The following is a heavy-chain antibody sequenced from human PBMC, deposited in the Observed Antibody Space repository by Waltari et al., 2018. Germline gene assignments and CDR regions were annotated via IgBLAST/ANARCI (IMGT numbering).Heavy chain of an antibody. CDR1: GFIFSTHA. J-gene: IGHJ4*02. CDR2: LTGSGTTT. D-gene: IGHD6-19*01. Sequence: EVQLLESGGSMVQPGGSLRLSCAASGFIFSTHALAWVRQAPGRGREWVSALTGSGTTTYYADSVKGRFTISRDASKNMVFLQMNSLRAEDTAIYYCAKRMKISSAFDFWGQGTPVTVSS. V-gene: IGHV3-23*01. CDR3: AKRMKISSAFDF.